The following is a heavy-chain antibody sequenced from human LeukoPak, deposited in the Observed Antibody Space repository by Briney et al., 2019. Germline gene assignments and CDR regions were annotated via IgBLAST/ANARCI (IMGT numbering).Heavy chain of an antibody. J-gene: IGHJ4*02. CDR2: ISTTGSTI. Sequence: GGSLRLSCAASGFTFSSYSMNWVRQAPGKGLEWVSYISTTGSTIYYAGSVKGRFTISRDNAKSSLFLQMNSLRAEDTAVYYRARYRHLGYWGQGTLVTVSS. CDR1: GFTFSSYS. V-gene: IGHV3-48*01. CDR3: ARYRHLGY.